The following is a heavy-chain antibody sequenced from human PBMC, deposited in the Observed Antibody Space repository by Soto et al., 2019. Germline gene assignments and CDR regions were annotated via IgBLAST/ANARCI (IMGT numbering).Heavy chain of an antibody. CDR2: IYYTGGT. V-gene: IGHV4-30-4*01. CDR3: ARDTASKDFDSHSYYPHFDS. D-gene: IGHD3-22*01. CDR1: GDPIKPVYY. J-gene: IGHJ5*01. Sequence: QVQLQESGPGLVKPSQTLPPTCTVSGDPIKPVYYGIWFRQPPGKGLEWIGHIYYTGGTFYSPSLKSRLALSVDTSKNQFSLRLSSVTAADTAVYYCARDTASKDFDSHSYYPHFDSWGQGALVTVSS.